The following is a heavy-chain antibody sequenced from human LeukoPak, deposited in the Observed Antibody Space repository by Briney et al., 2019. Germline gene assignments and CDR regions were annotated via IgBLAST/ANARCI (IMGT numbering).Heavy chain of an antibody. CDR3: AREYYYDSSGYYGGLGYMDV. V-gene: IGHV1-18*01. J-gene: IGHJ6*03. Sequence: VASVTVSCKASGYTFTSYGISWVRQAPGQGLEWMGWISAYNGNTNYAQKLQGRVTMTTDTSTSTAYMELRSLRSDDTAVYYCAREYYYDSSGYYGGLGYMDVWGKGTTVTVSS. CDR2: ISAYNGNT. CDR1: GYTFTSYG. D-gene: IGHD3-22*01.